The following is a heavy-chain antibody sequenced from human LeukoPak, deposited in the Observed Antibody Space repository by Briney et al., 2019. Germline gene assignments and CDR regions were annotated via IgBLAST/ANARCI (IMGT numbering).Heavy chain of an antibody. V-gene: IGHV1-69*05. J-gene: IGHJ4*01. CDR3: ARETLGYCSGGSCFRGFDY. CDR2: IIPIFGTA. CDR1: GGTFSSYA. Sequence: ASVTVPCKASGGTFSSYAISWVRQAPGQGLEWMGGIIPIFGTANYAQKFQGRVTITTDESTSTAYMELSSLRSEDTAVYYCARETLGYCSGGSCFRGFDYWGHGTLVTVSS. D-gene: IGHD2-15*01.